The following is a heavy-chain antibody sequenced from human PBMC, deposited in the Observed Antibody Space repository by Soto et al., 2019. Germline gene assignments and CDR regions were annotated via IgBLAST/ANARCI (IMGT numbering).Heavy chain of an antibody. J-gene: IGHJ4*02. D-gene: IGHD3-10*01. CDR2: ISGGGGNT. CDR3: ARDKGDPRFDY. V-gene: IGHV3-23*01. Sequence: PGGSLRLSCAASGFTFSSYAMSWVRQTPGKGLEWVSGISGGGGNTYYADSVTGRFTISRDNSRNSLYLQMNSLRDADTAVYYCARDKGDPRFDYWGQGTLVTVSS. CDR1: GFTFSSYA.